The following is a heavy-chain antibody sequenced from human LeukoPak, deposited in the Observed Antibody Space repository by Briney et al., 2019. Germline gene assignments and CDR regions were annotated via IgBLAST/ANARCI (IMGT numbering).Heavy chain of an antibody. V-gene: IGHV1-69*13. D-gene: IGHD5-24*01. CDR3: ARDGRWLQFDRGIYYFDY. CDR2: IIPIFGTA. CDR1: GYTFTSYY. Sequence: ASVKVSCKASGYTFTSYYMHWVRQAPGQGLEWMGGIIPIFGTANYAQKFQGRVTITADESTSTAYMELSSLRSEDTAVYYCARDGRWLQFDRGIYYFDYWGQGTLVTVSS. J-gene: IGHJ4*02.